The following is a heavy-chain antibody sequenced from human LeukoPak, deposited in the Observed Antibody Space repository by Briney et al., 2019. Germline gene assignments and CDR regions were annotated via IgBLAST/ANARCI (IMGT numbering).Heavy chain of an antibody. D-gene: IGHD6-13*01. CDR1: DYSISSGYY. V-gene: IGHV4-38-2*02. CDR2: INHSGNT. J-gene: IGHJ4*02. Sequence: SETLSLTCTVSDYSISSGYYWGWIRQSPGKGLEWIGSINHSGNTYYNPSLKSRVTISVDTSKNQFSLRLSSVTAADTAVYYCAREGSSWYDYWGQGTLVTVSS. CDR3: AREGSSWYDY.